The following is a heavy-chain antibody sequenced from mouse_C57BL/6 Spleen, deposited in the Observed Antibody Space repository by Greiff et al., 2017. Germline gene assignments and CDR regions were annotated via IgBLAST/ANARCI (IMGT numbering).Heavy chain of an antibody. CDR3: ARYKYYGYWYFDV. CDR1: GFTFTDYY. J-gene: IGHJ1*03. Sequence: EVKLVESGGGLVQPGGSLSLSCAASGFTFTDYYMSWVRQPPGKALEWLGFIRNKANGYTTEYSASVKGRFTISRDNSKNILYLQMNALRAEDSATYYCARYKYYGYWYFDVWGTGTTVTVSS. V-gene: IGHV7-3*01. CDR2: IRNKANGYTT. D-gene: IGHD1-1*01.